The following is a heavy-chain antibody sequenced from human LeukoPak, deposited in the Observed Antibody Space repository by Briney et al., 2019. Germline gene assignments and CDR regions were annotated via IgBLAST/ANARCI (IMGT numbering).Heavy chain of an antibody. J-gene: IGHJ4*02. Sequence: PGGSLRLSCTVSGFTVSSNSMSWVRQAPGKGLEWVSFIYSDNTHYSDSVKGRFTISRDNSKNTLYLQMNSLRAEDVAVYYCARRAGAYSHPYDYWGQGTLVTVSS. V-gene: IGHV3-53*01. CDR1: GFTVSSNS. CDR2: IYSDNT. CDR3: ARRAGAYSHPYDY. D-gene: IGHD4/OR15-4a*01.